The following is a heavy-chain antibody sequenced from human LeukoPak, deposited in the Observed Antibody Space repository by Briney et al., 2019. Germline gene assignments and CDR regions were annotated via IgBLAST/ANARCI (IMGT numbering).Heavy chain of an antibody. CDR2: IIPILGIA. D-gene: IGHD2-15*01. Sequence: ASVKVSCKASGYTFIDFYVYWVRQAPGQGLEWMGRIIPILGIANYAQKFQGRVTITADKSTSTAYMELSSLRSEDTAVYYCARDLGYGGNDRGFDYWGQGTLVTVSS. J-gene: IGHJ4*02. CDR3: ARDLGYGGNDRGFDY. CDR1: GYTFIDFY. V-gene: IGHV1-69*04.